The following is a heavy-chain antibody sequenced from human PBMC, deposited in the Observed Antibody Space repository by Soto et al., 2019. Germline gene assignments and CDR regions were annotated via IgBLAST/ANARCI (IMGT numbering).Heavy chain of an antibody. J-gene: IGHJ6*02. Sequence: EVQLVESGGGLVQPGGSLRLACAASGFTFRTYWLSWVLQVPGKGLECVANINLDGSEKNYVDSVKGRFTISRDNARNSLYLQISSLRAEDTALYYCARDGSTSWYSYDYHGMDVWGQGTTVTVSS. CDR3: ARDGSTSWYSYDYHGMDV. CDR1: GFTFRTYW. V-gene: IGHV3-7*05. CDR2: INLDGSEK. D-gene: IGHD5-18*01.